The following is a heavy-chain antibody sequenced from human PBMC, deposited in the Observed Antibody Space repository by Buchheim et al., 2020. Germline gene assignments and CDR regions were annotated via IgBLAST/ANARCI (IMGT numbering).Heavy chain of an antibody. CDR3: AKSLVNYYDSSGYGVIDY. D-gene: IGHD3-22*01. CDR2: ISGSGGST. CDR1: GFTFSSYA. Sequence: EVQLLESGGGLVQPGGSLRLSCAASGFTFSSYAMSWVRQAPGKGLEWVSAISGSGGSTYYADSVKGRFTIPRDNSKNTLYLQMNSLRAEDTAVYYCAKSLVNYYDSSGYGVIDYWGQGTL. V-gene: IGHV3-23*01. J-gene: IGHJ4*02.